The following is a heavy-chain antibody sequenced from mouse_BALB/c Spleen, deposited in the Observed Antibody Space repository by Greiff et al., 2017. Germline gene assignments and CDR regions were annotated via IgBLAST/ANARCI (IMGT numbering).Heavy chain of an antibody. CDR3: ARGGIYYYGSSSEDYFDY. CDR1: GYTFTSYW. Sequence: VQLQQSGAELVKPGASVKLSCKASGYTFTSYWMHWVKQRPGQGLEWIGEINPSNGRTNYNEKFKSKATLTVDKSSSTAYMQLSSLTSEDSAVYYCARGGIYYYGSSSEDYFDYWGQGTTLTVSS. J-gene: IGHJ2*01. V-gene: IGHV1S81*02. CDR2: INPSNGRT. D-gene: IGHD1-1*01.